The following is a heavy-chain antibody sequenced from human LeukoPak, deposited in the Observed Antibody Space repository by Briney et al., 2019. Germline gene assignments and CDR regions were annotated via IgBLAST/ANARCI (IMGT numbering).Heavy chain of an antibody. J-gene: IGHJ4*02. CDR3: ARDLSPVVRAPPMGY. V-gene: IGHV3-30*03. CDR2: ITYDGYYK. D-gene: IGHD3-10*01. Sequence: PGGSLRLSCAASGFTFTSYGMHWVRQAPGKGLEWVALITYDGYYKYYSDSVKGRFTISSDTSKNTMYLQMNSLRAEDTAVYYCARDLSPVVRAPPMGYWGQGTLVTVSS. CDR1: GFTFTSYG.